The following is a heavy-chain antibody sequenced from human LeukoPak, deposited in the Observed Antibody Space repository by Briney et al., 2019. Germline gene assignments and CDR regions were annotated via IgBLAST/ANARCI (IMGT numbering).Heavy chain of an antibody. Sequence: GESLKISCKGSGYSFTSYWISWVRQMPGKGLERMGRIDPSDSYTNYSPSFQGHVTISADKSISTAYLQWSSLKASDTAMYYCARHEAGYFDWLSSPYYFDYWGQGTLVTVSS. CDR3: ARHEAGYFDWLSSPYYFDY. D-gene: IGHD3-9*01. CDR2: IDPSDSYT. J-gene: IGHJ4*02. V-gene: IGHV5-10-1*01. CDR1: GYSFTSYW.